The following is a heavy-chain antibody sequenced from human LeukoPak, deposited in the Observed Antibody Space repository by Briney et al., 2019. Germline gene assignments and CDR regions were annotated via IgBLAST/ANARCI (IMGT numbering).Heavy chain of an antibody. J-gene: IGHJ6*03. CDR1: GGTFSSYA. D-gene: IGHD3-3*01. CDR3: ASGPYYDFWSGYFSYYYMDV. V-gene: IGHV1-69*05. CDR2: IIAIFGTA. Sequence: SVKVSCKASGGTFSSYAISWVRQAPGQGLEWMGGIIAIFGTANYAQKFQGRVTITTDESTSTAYMELSSLRSEDTAVYYCASGPYYDFWSGYFSYYYMDVWGKGTTVTVSS.